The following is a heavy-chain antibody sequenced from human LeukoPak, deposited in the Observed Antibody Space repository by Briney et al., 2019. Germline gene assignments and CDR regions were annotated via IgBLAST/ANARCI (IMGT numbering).Heavy chain of an antibody. CDR1: GFTFSNAW. D-gene: IGHD2-21*02. CDR2: ISSSSSYI. CDR3: ARAEDPGYCGGDCYYFDY. Sequence: GGSLKLSCAASGFTFSNAWMSWVRQAPGKGLEWVSSISSSSSYIYYADSVKGRFTISRDNTKNSLYLQMNSLRAEDTAVYYCARAEDPGYCGGDCYYFDYWGQGTLVTVSS. V-gene: IGHV3-21*01. J-gene: IGHJ4*02.